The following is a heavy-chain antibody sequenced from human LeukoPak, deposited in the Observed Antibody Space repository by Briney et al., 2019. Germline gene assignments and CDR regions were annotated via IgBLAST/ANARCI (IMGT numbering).Heavy chain of an antibody. D-gene: IGHD3-9*01. CDR3: ARDLRYFDSYYMDV. V-gene: IGHV3-66*01. CDR2: IYSGGST. Sequence: GGSLRLSCAASGFTVSSNYMSWVRQAPGKGLEWVSVIYSGGSTYYADSVKGRFTISRDNSKNTLYLQMNSLRAEDTAVYYCARDLRYFDSYYMDVWGKGTTVTISS. CDR1: GFTVSSNY. J-gene: IGHJ6*03.